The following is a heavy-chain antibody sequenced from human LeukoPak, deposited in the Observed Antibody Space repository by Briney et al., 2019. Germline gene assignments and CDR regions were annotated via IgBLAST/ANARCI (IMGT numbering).Heavy chain of an antibody. CDR2: VFYSGTT. Sequence: SETLSLTCTVSGGSVSSGRYYWSWIRHPPGKGLEWIGYVFYSGTTNYNPSLKSRVTISLDTSKNQFSLKLSSVTAADTAVYYCAREGYDILTGYSNWFDPWGQGTLVTVSS. CDR1: GGSVSSGRYY. V-gene: IGHV4-61*01. J-gene: IGHJ5*02. CDR3: AREGYDILTGYSNWFDP. D-gene: IGHD3-9*01.